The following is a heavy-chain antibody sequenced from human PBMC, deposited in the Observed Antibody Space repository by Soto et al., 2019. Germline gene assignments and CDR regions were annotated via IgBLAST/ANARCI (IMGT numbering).Heavy chain of an antibody. CDR1: GFTFSSYA. J-gene: IGHJ4*02. Sequence: QVQLVESGGGVVQPGRSLRLSCAASGFTFSSYAMHWVRQAPGKGLEWVAVISYDGSNKYYADSVKSRFTISRDNSKNTLYLQMNCLRAEDTAVYYCARAGDDILTGFPDYWGQGALVTVSS. D-gene: IGHD3-9*01. CDR3: ARAGDDILTGFPDY. CDR2: ISYDGSNK. V-gene: IGHV3-30-3*01.